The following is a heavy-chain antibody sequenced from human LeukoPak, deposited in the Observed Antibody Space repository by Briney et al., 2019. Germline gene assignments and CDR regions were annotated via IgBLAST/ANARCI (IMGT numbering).Heavy chain of an antibody. D-gene: IGHD1-26*01. CDR3: ARVLSFGSLDF. CDR2: MWYDGSRE. J-gene: IGHJ4*02. Sequence: GGSLRLSCAASGFILSTHGMHWVRQAPGKGLEWVAGMWYDGSREDYADSVKGRFTISRDMSKNTLNLQMNSLRVEDTAMFYCARVLSFGSLDFRGQGTLVTVSS. CDR1: GFILSTHG. V-gene: IGHV3-33*01.